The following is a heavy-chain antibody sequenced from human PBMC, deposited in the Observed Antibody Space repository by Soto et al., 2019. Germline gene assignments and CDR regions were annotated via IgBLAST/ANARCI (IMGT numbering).Heavy chain of an antibody. D-gene: IGHD3-10*01. V-gene: IGHV5-10-1*01. CDR2: VDTIDSYS. J-gene: IGHJ6*02. CDR1: GYNFTNFW. Sequence: EVQLLQSGAEVKKPGESLRISCKGSGYNFTNFWISWVRQMPGKGLEWMGRVDTIDSYSTYNPSFRGYVTISVDKSISTAYLQWSSLKASDTAIYYCARVRGDYYYSGMDVWGQGTTVVVSS. CDR3: ARVRGDYYYSGMDV.